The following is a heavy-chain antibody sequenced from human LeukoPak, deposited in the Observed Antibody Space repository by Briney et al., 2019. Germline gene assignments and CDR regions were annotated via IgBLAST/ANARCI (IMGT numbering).Heavy chain of an antibody. D-gene: IGHD4-11*01. Sequence: SETLSLTCTVSGGSTSSGDYYWSWIRQPPGKGLEWIGYIYYSGSTYYNPSLKSRVTISVDTSKNQFSLKLSSVAAADTAVYYCARAPYIGWFDPWGQGALVTVSS. CDR1: GGSTSSGDYY. V-gene: IGHV4-30-4*01. CDR3: ARAPYIGWFDP. CDR2: IYYSGST. J-gene: IGHJ5*02.